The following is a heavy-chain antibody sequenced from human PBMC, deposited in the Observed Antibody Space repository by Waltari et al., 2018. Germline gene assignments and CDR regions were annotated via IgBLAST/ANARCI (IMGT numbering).Heavy chain of an antibody. CDR2: IVVGSGNT. J-gene: IGHJ4*02. CDR3: AATTFYSGYAFRY. V-gene: IGHV1-58*01. Sequence: QMKLVQPGPEVKKPGTSVKVSCKASGSTCTRSAVQSVRQERGQRLEWIGWIVVGSGNTNYAQKFQERVTITRNMSTSTAYMELSSLRSEDTAVYYCAATTFYSGYAFRYWGQGTLVTVSS. CDR1: GSTCTRSA. D-gene: IGHD3-22*01.